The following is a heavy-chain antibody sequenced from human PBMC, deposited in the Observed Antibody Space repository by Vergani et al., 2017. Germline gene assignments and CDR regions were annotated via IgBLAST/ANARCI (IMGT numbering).Heavy chain of an antibody. Sequence: QVQLQQWGAGLLKPSETLSLTCAVYGGSFSGYYWGWIRQPPGKGLEWIGSIYYSGSTYYNPSLKSRVTISVDTSKNQFSLKLSSVTAADTAVYYCAREAHPDSSGYYYGAFDIWGQGTMVTVSS. CDR1: GGSFSGYY. J-gene: IGHJ3*02. CDR3: AREAHPDSSGYYYGAFDI. CDR2: IYYSGST. V-gene: IGHV4-34*01. D-gene: IGHD3-22*01.